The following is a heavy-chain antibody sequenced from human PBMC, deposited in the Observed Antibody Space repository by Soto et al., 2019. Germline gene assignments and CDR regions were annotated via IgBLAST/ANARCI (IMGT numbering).Heavy chain of an antibody. J-gene: IGHJ4*02. V-gene: IGHV5-51*01. CDR1: RYTFTSYW. CDR2: IYPGDSDT. Sequence: GESLKISCKGSRYTFTSYWICCVLQLPGVGLEWLGVIYPGDSDTRYSPSFQGQMTISADKAINTAYVPWGSVEASDSPIHYCARSAGTAGRLSKYWGQGSLITVSS. CDR3: ARSAGTAGRLSKY. D-gene: IGHD1-26*01.